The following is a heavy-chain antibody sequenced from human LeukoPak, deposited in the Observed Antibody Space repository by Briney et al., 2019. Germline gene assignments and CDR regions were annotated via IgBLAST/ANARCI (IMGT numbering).Heavy chain of an antibody. Sequence: GGSLRLSCAASGFTFSNYAMHWVRQAPGKGLEWVAAISYDGSDKYYADSVKGRFTISRDNAKNSLYLQMNSLRAEDTAVYYCARDYGGSSPFDYWGQGTLVTVSS. CDR2: ISYDGSDK. CDR3: ARDYGGSSPFDY. CDR1: GFTFSNYA. V-gene: IGHV3-30*04. J-gene: IGHJ4*02. D-gene: IGHD4-23*01.